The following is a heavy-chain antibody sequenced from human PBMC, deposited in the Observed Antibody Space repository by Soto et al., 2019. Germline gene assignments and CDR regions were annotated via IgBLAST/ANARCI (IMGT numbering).Heavy chain of an antibody. V-gene: IGHV5-51*01. D-gene: IGHD3-22*01. CDR2: IYPGDSDT. CDR1: GYNFATYW. J-gene: IGHJ5*02. CDR3: VRRQFYYESSKDRVTWFDP. Sequence: GESLKISCKGFGYNFATYWIGWVRQMPGKGLEWMGIIYPGDSDTRYGPSFQGQVTISADTSISTAYLQWRSLKASDTAMYYCVRRQFYYESSKDRVTWFDPWGQGTLVTVSS.